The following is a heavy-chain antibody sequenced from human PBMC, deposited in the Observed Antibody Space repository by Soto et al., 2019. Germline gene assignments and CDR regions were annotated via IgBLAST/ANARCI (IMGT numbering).Heavy chain of an antibody. CDR1: GFTVSSNY. V-gene: IGHV3-53*01. CDR3: ARDPTATRHGMDV. J-gene: IGHJ6*02. D-gene: IGHD1-26*01. Sequence: GGSLRLSCAASGFTVSSNYMSWVRQAPGRGLEWVSVIYSGGSTYYADSVRGRFTISRDNSKNTLYLQMKSLRAEDTAVYYCARDPTATRHGMDVWGQGTTLTV. CDR2: IYSGGST.